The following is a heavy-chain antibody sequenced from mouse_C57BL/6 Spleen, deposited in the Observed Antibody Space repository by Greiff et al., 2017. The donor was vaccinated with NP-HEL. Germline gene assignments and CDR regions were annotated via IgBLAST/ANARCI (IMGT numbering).Heavy chain of an antibody. Sequence: QVQLQQSGAELVRPGSSVKLSCKASGYTFTSYWMHWVKQRPIQGLEWIGNIDPSDSETHYNQKFKDKATLTVDKSSSTAYMQLSSLTSEDSAVYYCARENYYGSSYEFAYWGQGTLVTVSA. J-gene: IGHJ3*01. CDR1: GYTFTSYW. CDR3: ARENYYGSSYEFAY. D-gene: IGHD1-1*01. CDR2: IDPSDSET. V-gene: IGHV1-52*01.